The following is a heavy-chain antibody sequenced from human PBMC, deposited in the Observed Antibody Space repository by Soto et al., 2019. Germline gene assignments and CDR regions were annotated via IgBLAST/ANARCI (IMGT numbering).Heavy chain of an antibody. Sequence: GGSLRLSCAASGFNFSSYEMNWVRQAPGKGLEWVSYISSSGSTIYYADSVKGRFTISRDNAKNSVYLQINSLRAEDTAVYYCARDINGSSSYFDYWGQGTLVTVSS. CDR3: ARDINGSSSYFDY. V-gene: IGHV3-48*03. D-gene: IGHD3-10*01. CDR2: ISSSGSTI. J-gene: IGHJ4*02. CDR1: GFNFSSYE.